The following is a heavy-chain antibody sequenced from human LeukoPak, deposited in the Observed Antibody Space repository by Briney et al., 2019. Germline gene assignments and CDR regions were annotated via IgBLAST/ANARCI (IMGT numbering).Heavy chain of an antibody. D-gene: IGHD2-15*01. J-gene: IGHJ6*03. CDR2: IYTSGST. Sequence: SETLSLTCTVSGGSISYHYWSWIRQPPGKGLEWIGRIYTSGSTNYNPSLKSRVTMSVDTSKNQFSLKLSSVTAADTAVYYCAREVAPLYYMDVWGKGTTVTVSS. CDR3: AREVAPLYYMDV. CDR1: GGSISYHY. V-gene: IGHV4-4*07.